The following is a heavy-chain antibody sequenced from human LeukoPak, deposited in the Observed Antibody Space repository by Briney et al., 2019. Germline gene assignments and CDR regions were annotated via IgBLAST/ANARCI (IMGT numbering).Heavy chain of an antibody. CDR1: GGSISSYY. D-gene: IGHD2-2*01. CDR2: IYTSGST. V-gene: IGHV4-4*07. CDR3: ARDPLVVVPAAVEPPI. J-gene: IGHJ3*02. Sequence: SETLSLTCTVSGGSISSYYWSWIRQPAGKGLEWIGRIYTSGSTNYNPSLKSRVTISVDTSKNQFSLKLSSVTAADTAVYYCARDPLVVVPAAVEPPIWGQGTMVTVSS.